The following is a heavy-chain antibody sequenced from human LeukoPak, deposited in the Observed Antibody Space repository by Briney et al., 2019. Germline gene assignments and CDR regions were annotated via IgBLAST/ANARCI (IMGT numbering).Heavy chain of an antibody. CDR2: INHSGST. D-gene: IGHD6-19*01. V-gene: IGHV4-39*01. CDR3: ARHGARIAVAGRCYFDY. J-gene: IGHJ4*02. CDR1: GGSISSSSYY. Sequence: SETLSLTCTVSGGSISSSSYYWGWIRQPPGKGLEWIGEINHSGSTNYNPSLKSRVTISVDTSKNQFSLKLSSVTAADTAVYYCARHGARIAVAGRCYFDYWGQGTLVTVSS.